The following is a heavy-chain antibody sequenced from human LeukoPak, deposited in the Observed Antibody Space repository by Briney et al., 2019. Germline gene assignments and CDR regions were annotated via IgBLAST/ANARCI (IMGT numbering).Heavy chain of an antibody. CDR3: AKHSHDGSAPYYEVQFDS. CDR1: GGTFSSYA. V-gene: IGHV1-69*06. CDR2: IIPIFGTA. Sequence: ASVKVSCKASGGTFSSYAISWVRQAPGQGLEWMGGIIPIFGTANYAQKFQGRVTITADKSTSTAYMELNSLRAEDTAVYYCAKHSHDGSAPYYEVQFDSWGQGTLVTVSS. J-gene: IGHJ4*02. D-gene: IGHD3-22*01.